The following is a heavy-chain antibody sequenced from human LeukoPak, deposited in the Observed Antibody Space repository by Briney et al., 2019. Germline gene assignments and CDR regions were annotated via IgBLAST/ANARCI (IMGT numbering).Heavy chain of an antibody. J-gene: IGHJ4*02. V-gene: IGHV1-46*01. CDR2: INPSGGST. D-gene: IGHD1-26*01. CDR1: GGTLTSYY. Sequence: ASVKVSCKASGGTLTSYYMHWVRQAPGQGLEWMGIINPSGGSTRYAQKFQGRVTMTRDTSTSTVYMELSSLRSEDTAVYYCAQQLVRSGSYHFDYWGQGTLVTVSS. CDR3: AQQLVRSGSYHFDY.